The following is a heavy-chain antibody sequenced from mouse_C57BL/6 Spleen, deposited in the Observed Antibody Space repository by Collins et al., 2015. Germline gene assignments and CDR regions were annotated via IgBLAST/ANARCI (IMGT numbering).Heavy chain of an antibody. CDR3: ARWVDGYFDY. V-gene: IGHV1-61*01. CDR2: IYPSDSET. J-gene: IGHJ2*01. D-gene: IGHD2-3*01. Sequence: QVQLQQPGAELARPGSSVKLSCKASGYTFTSYWMDWVKQSPGQGLEWIGNIYPSDSETHYNQKFKDKATLTVDKSSSTAYMQLSSLTSEDSAVYYCARWVDGYFDYWGQGTTLTVSS. CDR1: GYTFTSYW.